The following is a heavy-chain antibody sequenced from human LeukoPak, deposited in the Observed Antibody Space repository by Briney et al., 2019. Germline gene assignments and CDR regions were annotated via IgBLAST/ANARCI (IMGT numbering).Heavy chain of an antibody. V-gene: IGHV3-53*01. CDR1: GFTVSSNY. D-gene: IGHD6-13*01. J-gene: IGHJ4*02. CDR3: ARGSGTHYYFDY. Sequence: GGSLRLSCAASGFTVSSNYMSWVRQAPGKGLEWVSVIYSGGSTYYSDSVKGRFTISRDNSKNTLYLQMNSLRVEDTAVHSCARGSGTHYYFDYWGQGTLVTVSS. CDR2: IYSGGST.